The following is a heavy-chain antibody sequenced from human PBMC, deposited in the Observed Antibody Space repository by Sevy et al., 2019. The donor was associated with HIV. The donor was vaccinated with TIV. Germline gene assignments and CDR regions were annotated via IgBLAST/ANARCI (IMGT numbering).Heavy chain of an antibody. J-gene: IGHJ4*02. CDR1: GFTFSDYY. V-gene: IGHV3-11*06. D-gene: IGHD1-7*01. Sequence: GGSLRLSCAASGFTFSDYYMSWIRQAPGKGLEWVSYRSSGTSYTNYADSVKGRFTISRDNAKNSLYLQMNSLRAEDTAVYYCARDRRNYGGQYFDYWGQGTLVTVSS. CDR3: ARDRRNYGGQYFDY. CDR2: RSSGTSYT.